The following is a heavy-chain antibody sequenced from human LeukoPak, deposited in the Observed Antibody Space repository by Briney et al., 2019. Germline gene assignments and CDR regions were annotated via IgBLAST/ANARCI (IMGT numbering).Heavy chain of an antibody. D-gene: IGHD6-6*01. CDR3: ARDDSSSDGDWFDP. V-gene: IGHV4-39*07. Sequence: PSETLSLTCTVSGGSISSSSYYWGWIRQPPGKGLEWIGSIYYSGSTYYNPSLKSRVTISVDTSKNQFSLKLSSVTAADTAVYYCARDDSSSDGDWFDPWGQGTLVTVSS. CDR1: GGSISSSSYY. CDR2: IYYSGST. J-gene: IGHJ5*02.